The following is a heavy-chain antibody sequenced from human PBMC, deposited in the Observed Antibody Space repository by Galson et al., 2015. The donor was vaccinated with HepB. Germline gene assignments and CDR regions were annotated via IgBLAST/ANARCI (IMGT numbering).Heavy chain of an antibody. J-gene: IGHJ5*02. Sequence: SVKVSCKASGGTFSSYTISWVRQAPGQGLEWMGRIIPILGIANYAQKFQGRVTITADKSTSTAYMELSSLRSEDTAVYYCASTAAGTYFWFDPWGQGTLVTVSS. D-gene: IGHD6-13*01. V-gene: IGHV1-69*02. CDR2: IIPILGIA. CDR3: ASTAAGTYFWFDP. CDR1: GGTFSSYT.